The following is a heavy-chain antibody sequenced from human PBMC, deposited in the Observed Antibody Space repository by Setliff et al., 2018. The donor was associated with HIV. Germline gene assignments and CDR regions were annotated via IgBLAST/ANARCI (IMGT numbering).Heavy chain of an antibody. V-gene: IGHV4-61*02. CDR3: ARDGMIRGSKAFGY. J-gene: IGHJ4*02. CDR1: GGSISSGSYY. CDR2: IYTSGST. Sequence: PSETLSLTCTVSGGSISSGSYYWSWIRQPAGKGLEWIGRIYTSGSTNYNPSLKSRVTISVDTSKNQFPLKLSSVTAADTAVYYCARDGMIRGSKAFGYWGQGTLVTVSS. D-gene: IGHD3-10*01.